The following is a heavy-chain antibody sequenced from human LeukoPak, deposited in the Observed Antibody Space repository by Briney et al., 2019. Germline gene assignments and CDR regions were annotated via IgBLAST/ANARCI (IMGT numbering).Heavy chain of an antibody. D-gene: IGHD6-6*01. CDR3: ARPKYSSSSGPRDAFDI. Sequence: PSETLSLTCAVSGYSISSGYYWGWIRQPPGKGLEWIGSIYHSGSTDYNPSLKSRVTISVDTSKNQFSLKLSSVTAADTAVYYCARPKYSSSSGPRDAFDIWGQGTMVTVSS. V-gene: IGHV4-38-2*01. CDR2: IYHSGST. CDR1: GYSISSGYY. J-gene: IGHJ3*02.